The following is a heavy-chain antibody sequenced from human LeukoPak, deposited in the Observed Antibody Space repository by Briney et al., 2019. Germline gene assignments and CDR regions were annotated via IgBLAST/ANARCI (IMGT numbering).Heavy chain of an antibody. V-gene: IGHV3-7*03. D-gene: IGHD6-13*01. CDR3: ARSSSWYPRNFDY. CDR1: GFTFSNYW. J-gene: IGHJ4*02. CDR2: IKQDGSEI. Sequence: GGSLRLSCAASGFTFSNYWMGWVRQAPGKGLEWVANIKQDGSEIYYVDSVKGRFTISRDTAKDSLYLQMNSLRAEDTAVYYCARSSSWYPRNFDYWGQGTLVTVSS.